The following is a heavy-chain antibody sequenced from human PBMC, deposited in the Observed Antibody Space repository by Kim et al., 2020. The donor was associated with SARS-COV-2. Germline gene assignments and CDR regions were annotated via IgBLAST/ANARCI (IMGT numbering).Heavy chain of an antibody. J-gene: IGHJ6*02. V-gene: IGHV3-66*02. CDR3: ARESSGEGMDV. CDR2: IYSGGST. CDR1: GFTVSSNY. Sequence: GGSLRLSCAASGFTVSSNYMSWVRQAPGKGLEWVSVIYSGGSTYYADSVNGRFTISRDNSKNTLYLQMNSLRAEDTAVYYCARESSGEGMDVWGQGTTVTVSS. D-gene: IGHD6-25*01.